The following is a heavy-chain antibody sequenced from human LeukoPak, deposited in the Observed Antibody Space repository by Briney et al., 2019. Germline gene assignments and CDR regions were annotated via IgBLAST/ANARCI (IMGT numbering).Heavy chain of an antibody. CDR1: GFTFRTYS. V-gene: IGHV3-21*01. CDR3: ARPRVGATNFFDY. J-gene: IGHJ4*02. D-gene: IGHD1-26*01. CDR2: ISSSSSYI. Sequence: GGSLRLSCAASGFTFRTYSMNWVRQAPGKGLEWVSSISSSSSYIYYADSVKGRFTISRDNAKNSLYLQMNSLRAEDTAVYYCARPRVGATNFFDYWGQGTLVTVSS.